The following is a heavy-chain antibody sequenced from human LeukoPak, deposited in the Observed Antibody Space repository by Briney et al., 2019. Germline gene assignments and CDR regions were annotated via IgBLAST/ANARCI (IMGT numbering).Heavy chain of an antibody. CDR3: ARAPADYDILTGYPMWFDP. V-gene: IGHV1-18*01. Sequence: ASVEVSCKASGYTFTSYGISWVRQAPGQGLEWMGWISAYNGNTNYAQKLQGRVTMTTDTSTSTAYMELGSLRSDDTAVYYCARAPADYDILTGYPMWFDPWGQGTLVTVSS. CDR1: GYTFTSYG. CDR2: ISAYNGNT. J-gene: IGHJ5*02. D-gene: IGHD3-9*01.